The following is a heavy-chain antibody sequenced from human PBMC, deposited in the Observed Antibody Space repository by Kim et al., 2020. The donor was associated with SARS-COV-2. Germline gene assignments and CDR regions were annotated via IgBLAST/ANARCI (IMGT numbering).Heavy chain of an antibody. D-gene: IGHD3-16*01. Sequence: TGSTNDNPTLKIRVTISVDTSKNQLSLKLSSGNAADTAVYYCAAGRDFVYWGQGTLVTVSS. CDR3: AAGRDFVY. V-gene: IGHV4-34*01. J-gene: IGHJ4*02. CDR2: TGST.